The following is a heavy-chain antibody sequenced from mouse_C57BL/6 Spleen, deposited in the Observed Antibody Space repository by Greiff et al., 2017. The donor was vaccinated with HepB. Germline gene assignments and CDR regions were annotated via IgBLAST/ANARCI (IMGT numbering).Heavy chain of an antibody. J-gene: IGHJ3*01. Sequence: QVQLKQPGAELVKPGASVKMSCKASGYTFTSYWITWVKQRPGQGLEWIGDIYPGSGSTNYNEKFKSKATLTVDTSSSTAYMQLSSLTSEDSAVYYCARGGIRSAWFAYWGQGTLVTVSA. D-gene: IGHD1-1*01. V-gene: IGHV1-55*01. CDR3: ARGGIRSAWFAY. CDR1: GYTFTSYW. CDR2: IYPGSGST.